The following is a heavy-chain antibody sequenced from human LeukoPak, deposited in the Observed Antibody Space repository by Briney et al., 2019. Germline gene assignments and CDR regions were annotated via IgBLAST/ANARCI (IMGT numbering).Heavy chain of an antibody. D-gene: IGHD3-22*01. CDR2: IYYSGST. Sequence: PSETLSLTCTVSGGSISSSSYYWGWIRQPPGKGLEWIGSIYYSGSTYYNPSLKSRVTISVGTSKNQFSLKLSSVTAADTAVYYCARHPPYRYYGSSGYYFDYWGQGTLVTVSS. CDR1: GGSISSSSYY. CDR3: ARHPPYRYYGSSGYYFDY. V-gene: IGHV4-39*01. J-gene: IGHJ4*02.